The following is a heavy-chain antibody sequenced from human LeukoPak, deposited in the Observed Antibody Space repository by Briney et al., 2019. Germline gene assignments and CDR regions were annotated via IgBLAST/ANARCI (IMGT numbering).Heavy chain of an antibody. V-gene: IGHV4-34*01. J-gene: IGHJ6*02. CDR3: ARDRSYGMDV. CDR2: INHGGTT. Sequence: SETLSLTCAVYGGSFSGYYWSWIRQPPGKGLEWIGEINHGGTTIYNPSLKSRVIISVDTSKNQFSLKLSSVTAADTAVYYCARDRSYGMDVWGQGTTVTVSS. CDR1: GGSFSGYY.